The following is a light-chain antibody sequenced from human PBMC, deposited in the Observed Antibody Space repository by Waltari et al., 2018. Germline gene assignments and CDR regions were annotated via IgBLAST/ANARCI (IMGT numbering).Light chain of an antibody. J-gene: IGKJ1*01. Sequence: EIVLTQSPGTLSLSPGERATLSCRASQSVRNNYIAWYQQKPGQPPRLLIYHTSSGATGVPDRCSGSGSGTDFTLTIIKLEPEDSAVYYCQQYGASPETFGQGTKVEIK. CDR3: QQYGASPET. CDR2: HTS. V-gene: IGKV3-20*01. CDR1: QSVRNNY.